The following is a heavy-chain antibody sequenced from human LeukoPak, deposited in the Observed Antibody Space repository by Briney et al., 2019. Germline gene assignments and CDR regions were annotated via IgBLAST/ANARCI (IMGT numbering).Heavy chain of an antibody. CDR1: GFSFSSYA. J-gene: IGHJ4*02. CDR3: ANMGSEIPFHY. CDR2: ISSSGGRT. Sequence: GGTLRLSCEATGFSFSSYAMSWVRQAPGRGLEWVSVISSSGGRTYYADSVRGRFTISRDNSKNTLYMQMNSLRAEDTAVYYCANMGSEIPFHYWGQGTLVTVSS. V-gene: IGHV3-23*01. D-gene: IGHD3-10*01.